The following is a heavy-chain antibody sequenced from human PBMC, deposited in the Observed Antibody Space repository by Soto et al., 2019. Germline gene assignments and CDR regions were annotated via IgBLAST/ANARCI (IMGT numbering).Heavy chain of an antibody. CDR1: GGTFSSYA. D-gene: IGHD6-13*01. Sequence: QVQLVQSGAEVKKPGSSVKVSCKASGGTFSSYAISWVRQAPGQGLEWVGGIIPIFGTANYAQKFQGRVTINADKSTSTDYMELSSLRSEDTAVYYCARPSYPIAQQLYYSDYWGQGTLVTVSS. J-gene: IGHJ4*02. CDR3: ARPSYPIAQQLYYSDY. CDR2: IIPIFGTA. V-gene: IGHV1-69*06.